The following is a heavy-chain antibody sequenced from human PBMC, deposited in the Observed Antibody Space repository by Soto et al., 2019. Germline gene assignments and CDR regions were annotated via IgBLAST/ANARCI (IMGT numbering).Heavy chain of an antibody. V-gene: IGHV1-2*02. CDR2: INPNGGVT. D-gene: IGHD5-12*01. Sequence: QVQLVQSGAKVKRPGASVTVSCRSSGDTFNDYYIHWVRQAPGQGLEWMGWINPNGGVTKYAQKFQGGVSMTRDTSIRTVYMQLSRLRSDDTAVYYCARESGGATATLDYYYFYMDVWGTGTTVTVSS. J-gene: IGHJ6*03. CDR3: ARESGGATATLDYYYFYMDV. CDR1: GDTFNDYY.